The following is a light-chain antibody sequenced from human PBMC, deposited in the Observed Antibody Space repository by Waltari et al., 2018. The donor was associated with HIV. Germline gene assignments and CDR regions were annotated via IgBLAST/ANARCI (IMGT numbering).Light chain of an antibody. CDR1: SGPVSTSYY. J-gene: IGLJ3*02. CDR3: VLYMGGGISV. CDR2: STY. V-gene: IGLV8-61*01. Sequence: QTVVTQEQSFSVSPGGTVTLTCGLRSGPVSTSYYPTWYTQTPGQPPRTLIYSTYSRSSGVPDRFSGSILGNKAALTITGAQVDDESDYYCVLYMGGGISVFGGGTKLTVL.